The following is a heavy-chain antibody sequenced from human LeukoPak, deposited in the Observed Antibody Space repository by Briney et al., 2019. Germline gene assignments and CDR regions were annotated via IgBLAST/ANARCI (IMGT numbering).Heavy chain of an antibody. CDR1: GFTFSSYA. CDR2: ISYDGSNK. CDR3: AKFSGDSSGYA. D-gene: IGHD3-22*01. V-gene: IGHV3-30-3*02. J-gene: IGHJ5*02. Sequence: GRSLRLSCAASGFTFSSYAMHWVRQAPGKGLEWVAVISYDGSNKYYADSVKGRFTISRDNSKNTLYLQMNSLRAEDTAVYYCAKFSGDSSGYAWGQGTLVTVSS.